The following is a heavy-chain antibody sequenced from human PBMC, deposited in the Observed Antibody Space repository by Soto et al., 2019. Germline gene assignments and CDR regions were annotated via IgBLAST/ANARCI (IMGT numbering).Heavy chain of an antibody. D-gene: IGHD3-3*01. V-gene: IGHV4-30-4*01. Sequence: SETLSLTCIVSGASISSGDYYWSWVRQPPGKGLEWIGHISYSGTIDYSPSLKSRVTISLDTSKNQFSLNLNSVTAADTAVYYCVRALGSRFMEWPRFDPWGQGTLVTAPQ. CDR1: GASISSGDYY. CDR2: ISYSGTI. J-gene: IGHJ5*02. CDR3: VRALGSRFMEWPRFDP.